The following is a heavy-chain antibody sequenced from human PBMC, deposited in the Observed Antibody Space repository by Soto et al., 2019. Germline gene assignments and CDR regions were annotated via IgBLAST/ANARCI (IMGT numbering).Heavy chain of an antibody. J-gene: IGHJ4*02. V-gene: IGHV2-5*02. D-gene: IGHD6-19*01. Sequence: QITLKESGPTLVKPTQTLTLICTFSGFSLSTSGVGVGWIRQPPGKALEWLALIYWDDDKRYSPSLKSRLTITKDTSKNQVVLTMTNMDPVDTATYYCAHRLGSGWIYYFDYWGQGTLVTVSS. CDR3: AHRLGSGWIYYFDY. CDR2: IYWDDDK. CDR1: GFSLSTSGVG.